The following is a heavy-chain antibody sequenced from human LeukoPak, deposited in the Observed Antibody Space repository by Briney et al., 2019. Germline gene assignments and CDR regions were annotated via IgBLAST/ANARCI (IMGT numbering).Heavy chain of an antibody. J-gene: IGHJ4*02. V-gene: IGHV3-21*01. D-gene: IGHD3-9*01. CDR2: IRSSSSYI. Sequence: PGGSLRLSCAASGFTFSSCSMNWVRQAPGRGLEWVSSIRSSSSYIYYADSVKGRFTISRDNAKNSLYLQMNSLRAEDTAVYYCARVRRFHDILTGYSFFDYWGQGTLVTVSS. CDR3: ARVRRFHDILTGYSFFDY. CDR1: GFTFSSCS.